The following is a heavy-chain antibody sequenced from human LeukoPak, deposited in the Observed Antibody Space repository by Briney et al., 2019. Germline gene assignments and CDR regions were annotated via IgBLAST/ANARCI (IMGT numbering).Heavy chain of an antibody. V-gene: IGHV3-48*02. D-gene: IGHD3-3*01. CDR1: GFTFSSYS. Sequence: PGGSLRLSCAASGFTFSSYSVNWVRQAPGKGLEWVSYISSSSSTIYYADSVKGRFTISRDNAKNSLYLQMNSLRDEDTAVYYCARDPDLRFLDSWVYWGQGTLVTVSS. CDR2: ISSSSSTI. J-gene: IGHJ4*02. CDR3: ARDPDLRFLDSWVY.